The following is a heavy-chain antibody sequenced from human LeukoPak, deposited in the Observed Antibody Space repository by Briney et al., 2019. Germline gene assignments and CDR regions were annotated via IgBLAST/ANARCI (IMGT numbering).Heavy chain of an antibody. CDR2: INHSGST. CDR3: ARGSVVVVVAANYYYYMDV. D-gene: IGHD2-15*01. CDR1: GGSFSGYY. Sequence: SETLSLTCAVYGGSFSGYYWSWIRQPPGKGLEWIGEINHSGSTNYNPSLKSRVTISVDTSKNQFSLKLSSVTAADTAVYYCARGSVVVVVAANYYYYMDVWGKGTTVTVSS. J-gene: IGHJ6*03. V-gene: IGHV4-34*01.